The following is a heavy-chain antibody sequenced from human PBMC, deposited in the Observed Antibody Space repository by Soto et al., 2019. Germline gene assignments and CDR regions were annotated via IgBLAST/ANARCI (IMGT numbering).Heavy chain of an antibody. CDR2: IYYSGST. D-gene: IGHD3-10*01. Sequence: SETLSLTCTVSGGSISSYYWSWIRQPPGKGLEWIGYIYYSGSTNYNPSLRSRVTISVDTSKNQFSLKLSSVTAADTAVYCCARPNPGSGDAWFDPWGQGTLVTVSS. V-gene: IGHV4-59*01. J-gene: IGHJ5*02. CDR3: ARPNPGSGDAWFDP. CDR1: GGSISSYY.